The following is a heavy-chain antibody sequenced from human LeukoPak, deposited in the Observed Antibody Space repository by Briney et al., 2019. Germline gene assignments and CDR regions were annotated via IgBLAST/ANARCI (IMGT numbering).Heavy chain of an antibody. J-gene: IGHJ4*02. CDR2: ISSSSTYI. CDR3: ARNRFNLFLYYFEY. D-gene: IGHD3-3*01. Sequence: GGSLRLSCAASGFTFSTYTMNWVRQAPGKGLEWVSSISSSSTYIYYADSVKGRFTISRDNAKSSLYLQMNSLRAEDSAVYYCARNRFNLFLYYFEYWGQGTLVTGPS. V-gene: IGHV3-21*01. CDR1: GFTFSTYT.